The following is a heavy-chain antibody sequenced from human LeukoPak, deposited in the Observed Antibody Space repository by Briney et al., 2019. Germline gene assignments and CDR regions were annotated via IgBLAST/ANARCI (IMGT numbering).Heavy chain of an antibody. V-gene: IGHV1-2*02. D-gene: IGHD2-15*01. CDR3: ARDCSGGSCCT. J-gene: IGHJ5*02. Sequence: GASVKVSCKASGYTFTSYDINWVRQATGQGLEWMGWINPNSGGTNYAQKFQGRVTMTRDTSISTAYMELSRLRSDDTAVYYCARDCSGGSCCTWGQGTLVTVSS. CDR2: INPNSGGT. CDR1: GYTFTSYD.